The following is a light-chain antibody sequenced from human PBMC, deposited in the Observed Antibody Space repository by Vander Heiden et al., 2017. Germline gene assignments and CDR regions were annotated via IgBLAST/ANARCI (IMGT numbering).Light chain of an antibody. Sequence: QAGLTQPPSVSKGLRQTATLTCTGNSNNVGNQGAAWLQQHQGHPPKLLSYRNNNRPSGISERLSASRSGNTASLTITGLQPEDEADYYCSAWDSSLRCWVFGGGTKLKVL. CDR3: SAWDSSLRCWV. V-gene: IGLV10-54*01. J-gene: IGLJ3*02. CDR1: SNNVGNQG. CDR2: RNN.